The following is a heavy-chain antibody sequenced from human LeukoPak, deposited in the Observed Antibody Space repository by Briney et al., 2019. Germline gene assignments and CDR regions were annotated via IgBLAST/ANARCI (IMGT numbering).Heavy chain of an antibody. D-gene: IGHD2-2*02. CDR3: ARGQVWYQLLYDYFDS. CDR2: ISGSGGST. Sequence: GGSLRLSCAASGFTFSSYAMSWVRQAPGKGLEWVSAISGSGGSTYYADSVKGRFTISRDNSKNTLYLQMTSLRAEDTAVYYCARGQVWYQLLYDYFDSWGQGTLVTVSS. V-gene: IGHV3-23*01. J-gene: IGHJ4*02. CDR1: GFTFSSYA.